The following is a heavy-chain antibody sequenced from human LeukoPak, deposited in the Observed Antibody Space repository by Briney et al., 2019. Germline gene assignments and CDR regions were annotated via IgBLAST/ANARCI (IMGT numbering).Heavy chain of an antibody. Sequence: SVKVSCKASGGTFSSYAISWVRQAPGQGLEWMGRIIPILGIANYAQKFQGRVTITADKSTSTAYMELSSLRSEDTAVYYCARTAFGELFTGPIDYWGQGTLVTVSS. J-gene: IGHJ4*02. CDR2: IIPILGIA. CDR1: GGTFSSYA. V-gene: IGHV1-69*04. CDR3: ARTAFGELFTGPIDY. D-gene: IGHD3-10*01.